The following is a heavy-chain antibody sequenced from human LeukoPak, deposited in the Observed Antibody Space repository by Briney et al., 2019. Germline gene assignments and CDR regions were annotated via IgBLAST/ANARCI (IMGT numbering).Heavy chain of an antibody. D-gene: IGHD2-21*01. CDR2: IYNSGST. Sequence: SETLSLTCSVSGGSISNDNYYWGWIRQPPGKGLEWIGSIYNSGSTYYNPSLKSRVTVSVDRPKNHFYLRPNSVTAADTAVYYCARHVASYDFDFWGQGILVTVSS. J-gene: IGHJ4*02. CDR1: GGSISNDNYY. V-gene: IGHV4-39*01. CDR3: ARHVASYDFDF.